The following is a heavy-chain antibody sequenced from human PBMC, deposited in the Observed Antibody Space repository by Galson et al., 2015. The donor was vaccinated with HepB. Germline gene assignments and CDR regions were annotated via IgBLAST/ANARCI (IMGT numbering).Heavy chain of an antibody. V-gene: IGHV1-69*06. Sequence: SVKVSCKASGGTFINYAVNWVRQAPGQGLEWMGGIVPMSGTTNYAQKFQGRLTIAADKSTSTAYMELSTLRSEDTAVYYCAREEFCRSTRCYDGPYYFGMDVWGQGTTVSVSS. CDR2: IVPMSGTT. J-gene: IGHJ6*02. CDR3: AREEFCRSTRCYDGPYYFGMDV. D-gene: IGHD2-2*01. CDR1: GGTFINYA.